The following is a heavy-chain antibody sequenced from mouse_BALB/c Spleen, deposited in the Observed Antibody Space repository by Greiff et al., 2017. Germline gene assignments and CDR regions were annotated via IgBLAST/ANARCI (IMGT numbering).Heavy chain of an antibody. V-gene: IGHV5-6-3*01. Sequence: DVMLVESGGGLVQPGGSLKLSCAASGFTFSSYGMSWVRQTPDKRLELVATINSNGGSTYYPDSVKGRFTISRDNAKNTLYLQMSSLKSEDTAMYDCARERVLGSYYFDYWGQGSTRTVSS. CDR1: GFTFSSYG. J-gene: IGHJ2*01. CDR2: INSNGGST. CDR3: ARERVLGSYYFDY.